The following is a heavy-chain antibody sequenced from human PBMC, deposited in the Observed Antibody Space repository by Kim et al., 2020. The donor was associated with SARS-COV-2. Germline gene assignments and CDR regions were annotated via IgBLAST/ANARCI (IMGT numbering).Heavy chain of an antibody. D-gene: IGHD3-10*01. Sequence: DSVKGRFTISRDNSRNTLYLQMNSLGAEDMAVYYCAKGYYDSGNYYTLDFRGQGTLVTVSS. CDR3: AKGYYDSGNYYTLDF. J-gene: IGHJ4*02. V-gene: IGHV3-23*01.